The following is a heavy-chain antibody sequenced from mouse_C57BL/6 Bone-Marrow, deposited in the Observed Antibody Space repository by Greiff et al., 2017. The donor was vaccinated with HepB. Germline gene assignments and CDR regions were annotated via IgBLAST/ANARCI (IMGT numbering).Heavy chain of an antibody. J-gene: IGHJ3*01. V-gene: IGHV1-82*01. CDR3: ARDNYDYDRGFAY. CDR2: IYPGDGDT. D-gene: IGHD2-4*01. CDR1: GYAFSSSW. Sequence: QVQLQQSGPELVKPGASVKISCKASGYAFSSSWMNWVKQRPGKGLEWIGRIYPGDGDTNYNGKFKGKATLTADKSSSTAYMQLSSLTSEDSAVYFCARDNYDYDRGFAYWGQGTLVTVSA.